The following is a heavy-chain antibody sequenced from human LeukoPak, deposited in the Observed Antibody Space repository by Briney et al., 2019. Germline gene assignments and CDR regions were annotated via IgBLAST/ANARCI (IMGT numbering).Heavy chain of an antibody. J-gene: IGHJ4*02. D-gene: IGHD5-12*01. Sequence: PGGSLRLSCAASGFTFSSYSMNWVRQAPGKGLEWVSSISSSSSYIYYADSVKGRFTISRDNAKNSLYLQMNSLRAEDTAVYYCARLEPSIVATGEGLDYWGQGALVTVSS. CDR3: ARLEPSIVATGEGLDY. CDR1: GFTFSSYS. V-gene: IGHV3-21*01. CDR2: ISSSSSYI.